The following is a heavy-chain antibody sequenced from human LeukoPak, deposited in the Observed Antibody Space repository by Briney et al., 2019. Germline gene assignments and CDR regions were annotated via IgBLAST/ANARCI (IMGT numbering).Heavy chain of an antibody. CDR1: GLTVSSNY. D-gene: IGHD3-10*01. CDR2: IYTGGST. Sequence: GGSLRLSCAASGLTVSSNYMSWVRQAPGKGLEWVSVIYTGGSTYYADSVKGRFTISRDNSKSTLYLQMHSLRAEDTAVYYCARAVVRGVIIHFDYWGQGTLVTVSS. V-gene: IGHV3-53*01. J-gene: IGHJ4*02. CDR3: ARAVVRGVIIHFDY.